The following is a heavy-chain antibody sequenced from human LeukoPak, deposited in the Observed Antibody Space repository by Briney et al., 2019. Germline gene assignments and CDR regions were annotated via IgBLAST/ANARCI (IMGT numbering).Heavy chain of an antibody. J-gene: IGHJ5*02. CDR1: GFTFSSYA. V-gene: IGHV3-23*01. CDR3: AKTGYGSGSPGRFDP. D-gene: IGHD3-10*01. Sequence: GGSLRLSCAASGFTFSSYAMSWVRQAPGKGLEWVSAISGSGGSTYYADSVKGRFTISRDNSKNTLYLQMNSLRAEDTAVYYCAKTGYGSGSPGRFDPWGQGTLVTVSS. CDR2: ISGSGGST.